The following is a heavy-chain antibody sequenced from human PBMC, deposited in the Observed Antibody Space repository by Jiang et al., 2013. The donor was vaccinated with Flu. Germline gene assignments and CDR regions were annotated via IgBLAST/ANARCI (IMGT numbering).Heavy chain of an antibody. V-gene: IGHV5-51*01. CDR3: ARLIYGGNPREYFQH. Sequence: KGSGYSFTSYWIGWVRQMPGKGLEWMGIIYPGDSDTRYSPSFQGQVTISADKSISTAYLQWSSLKASDTAMYYCARLIYGGNPREYFQHWGQGTLVTVSS. CDR2: IYPGDSDT. CDR1: GYSFTSYW. D-gene: IGHD4-23*01. J-gene: IGHJ1*01.